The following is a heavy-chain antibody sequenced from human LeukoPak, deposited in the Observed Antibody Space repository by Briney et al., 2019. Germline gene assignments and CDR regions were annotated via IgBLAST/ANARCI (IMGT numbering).Heavy chain of an antibody. V-gene: IGHV4-30-2*01. Sequence: SETLSLTCAVSGDSISSGGYPWSWTRQPPGKGLEWIGYIYHSGSTYYNPSLKSRLTISVDRSKNQFSLKLSSVTAADTAVYYCARTSIAARRANVFDIWGQGTMVTVSS. J-gene: IGHJ3*02. CDR1: GDSISSGGYP. CDR2: IYHSGST. D-gene: IGHD6-6*01. CDR3: ARTSIAARRANVFDI.